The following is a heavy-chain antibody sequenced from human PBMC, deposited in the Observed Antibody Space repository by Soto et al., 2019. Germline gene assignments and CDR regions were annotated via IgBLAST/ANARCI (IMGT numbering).Heavy chain of an antibody. D-gene: IGHD2-2*01. CDR3: STSVYCSTTRCYYYYGLEV. J-gene: IGHJ6*02. V-gene: IGHV1-69*01. CDR1: GGTFSSHS. Sequence: QVQLVQSGAEVKKPGSSVKVSCKVSGGTFSSHSINWVRQAPGQGPEWKGGIIPIFGTENYAQKFQGRVTITADESTSTAYMELSSLTSEDTALYYCSTSVYCSTTRCYYYYGLEVWGQGTTVIVSS. CDR2: IIPIFGTE.